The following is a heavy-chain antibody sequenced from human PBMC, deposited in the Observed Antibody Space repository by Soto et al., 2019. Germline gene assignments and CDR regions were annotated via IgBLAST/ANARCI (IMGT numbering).Heavy chain of an antibody. CDR3: AKWDIVVVVAAIPFDY. CDR2: ISGSGGST. V-gene: IGHV3-23*01. J-gene: IGHJ4*02. D-gene: IGHD2-15*01. CDR1: GFTFSSYA. Sequence: EVQLLESGGGLVQPGGSLRLSCAASGFTFSSYAMSWVRQAPGKGLGGVSAISGSGGSTYYADPVKGRFTISKDNCKNTLYLQMNSLRAEDTAVYYCAKWDIVVVVAAIPFDYWGQGTLVTVSS.